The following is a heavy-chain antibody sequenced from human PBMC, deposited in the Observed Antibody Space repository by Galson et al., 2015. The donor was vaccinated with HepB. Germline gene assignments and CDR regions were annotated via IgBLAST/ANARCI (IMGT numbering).Heavy chain of an antibody. CDR2: TYYRSKWYN. CDR3: SRGNYGSGGVPY. Sequence: CAISGDSVSSTSSTWVWVRQSPSRGLEWLGRTYYRSKWYNDYAVSVKGRITINPDTSKNQFSLELNSVTPEDTAAYYCSRGNYGSGGVPYWGQGALVTVSS. V-gene: IGHV6-1*01. J-gene: IGHJ4*02. D-gene: IGHD6-25*01. CDR1: GDSVSSTSST.